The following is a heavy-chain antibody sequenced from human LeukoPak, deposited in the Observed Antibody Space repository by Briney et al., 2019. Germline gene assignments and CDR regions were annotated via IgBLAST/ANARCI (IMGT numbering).Heavy chain of an antibody. D-gene: IGHD2-15*01. V-gene: IGHV3-23*01. CDR2: INPSGDDT. CDR3: ARQRGYCGSGSCYFDY. J-gene: IGHJ4*02. CDR1: GFTFSSSA. Sequence: PGGSLRLSCAASGFTFSSSAMSWVRQAPGKGLEWVSAINPSGDDTYYAESVRGRFTISRDNSKNTVYLQMNSLRAEDTAAYYCARQRGYCGSGSCYFDYWGQGTLVTVSS.